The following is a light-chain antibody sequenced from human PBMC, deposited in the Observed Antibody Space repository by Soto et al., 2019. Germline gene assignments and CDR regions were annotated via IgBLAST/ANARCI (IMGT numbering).Light chain of an antibody. V-gene: IGKV1-5*03. CDR1: QRIGSW. CDR3: QQYHSLSLT. CDR2: KAS. J-gene: IGKJ4*01. Sequence: DIQMTQSPSTLSASVGDRVSITCRVSQRIGSWLAWYQQKPGKAPKLLIFKASTLESGVPSRFSGSGSGTEFTLTISSLQPDDFATYYCQQYHSLSLTFGGGTQVDIK.